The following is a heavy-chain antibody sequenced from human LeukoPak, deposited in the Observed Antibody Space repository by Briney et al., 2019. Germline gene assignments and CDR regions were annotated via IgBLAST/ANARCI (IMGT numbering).Heavy chain of an antibody. CDR3: IRDEALWRLDY. J-gene: IGHJ4*02. CDR1: GFTFSNHW. CDR2: IDERGSNA. D-gene: IGHD2-21*01. Sequence: GGSLRLSCAASGFTFSNHWMHWVRQAPGKGLVWVSRIDERGSNAMYADSVKGRFSIFRDNAKNTVNLQMNSLRAEDTGVYYCIRDEALWRLDYWGQGTLVTVSS. V-gene: IGHV3-74*03.